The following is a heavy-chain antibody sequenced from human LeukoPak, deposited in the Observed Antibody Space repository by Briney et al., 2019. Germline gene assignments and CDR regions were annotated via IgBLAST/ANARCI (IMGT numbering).Heavy chain of an antibody. CDR3: ARAPSVGATTLDY. CDR2: ISYGGSYK. Sequence: RGRSLRLSCVASGFTLSSYAMLWVPQAPGKGLEWVADISYGGSYKYYADCVKGRYTISRDNSENTLYLQMNSLRVSNTAVYYCARAPSVGATTLDYWGQETLVTVS. CDR1: GFTLSSYA. V-gene: IGHV3-30*04. D-gene: IGHD1-26*01. J-gene: IGHJ4*02.